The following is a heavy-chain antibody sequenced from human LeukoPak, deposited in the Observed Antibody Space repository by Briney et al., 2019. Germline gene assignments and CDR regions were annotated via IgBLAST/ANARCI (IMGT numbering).Heavy chain of an antibody. J-gene: IGHJ4*02. CDR2: IYYSGST. CDR3: ARQDIGSGYYDY. V-gene: IGHV4-39*01. Sequence: WVRQPPGKGLEWIGSIYYSGSTYYNPSLKSRVTISVDTSKNQFSLKVSSVTAADTAVYYCARQDIGSGYYDYWGQGTLVTVSS. D-gene: IGHD3-22*01.